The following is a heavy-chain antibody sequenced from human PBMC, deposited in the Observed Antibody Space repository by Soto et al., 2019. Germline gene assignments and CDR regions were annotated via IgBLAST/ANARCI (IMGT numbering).Heavy chain of an antibody. Sequence: SETLSLTCAVSGDSIGSDKWWSWVRQPPGKGLEWIGEIQHSGNSNYKPSLKRRVIISVDKSENHFSLNLSSVTDADTAVYYCARGERQQQRDYWGQGTLVTVS. V-gene: IGHV4-4*02. CDR1: GDSIGSDKW. D-gene: IGHD6-25*01. CDR2: IQHSGNS. CDR3: ARGERQQQRDY. J-gene: IGHJ4*02.